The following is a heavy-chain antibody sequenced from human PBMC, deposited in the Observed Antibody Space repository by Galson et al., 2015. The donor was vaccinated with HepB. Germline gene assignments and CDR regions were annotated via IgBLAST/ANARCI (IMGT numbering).Heavy chain of an antibody. CDR1: GFTVSDFG. CDR2: TWRDGSNE. V-gene: IGHV3-33*01. D-gene: IGHD6-19*01. Sequence: SLRLSCAASGFTVSDFGMHWVRQAPGKGLEWLALTWRDGSNEYYAESVKGRFTISRDNARNTLYLQMNSLKVEDTAIYYCAREAHIAVAALDHWGLGTLVTVSS. CDR3: AREAHIAVAALDH. J-gene: IGHJ4*02.